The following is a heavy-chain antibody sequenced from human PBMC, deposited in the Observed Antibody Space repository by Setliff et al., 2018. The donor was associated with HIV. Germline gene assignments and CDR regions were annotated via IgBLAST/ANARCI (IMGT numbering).Heavy chain of an antibody. CDR2: IYYSGST. CDR1: GGSISSYY. CDR3: ARGIAVAGGNAFDI. V-gene: IGHV4-59*01. D-gene: IGHD6-19*01. Sequence: SETLSLTCTVSGGSISSYYWSWIRQPPGKGLEWIGYIYYSGSTNYNPSLKSRVTISVDTSKNQFSLKLSSVTAADTAVYYCARGIAVAGGNAFDIWGQGTMVTVSS. J-gene: IGHJ3*02.